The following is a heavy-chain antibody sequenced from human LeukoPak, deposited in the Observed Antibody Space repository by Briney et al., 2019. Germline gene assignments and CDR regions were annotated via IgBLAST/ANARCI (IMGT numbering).Heavy chain of an antibody. CDR2: IRYDGSYN. CDR1: GFTFSNYA. Sequence: GGSLRLSCAASGFTFSNYAIHWVRQAPGKGLEWVAFIRYDGSYNLYVESVKGRFTISRDNSKNTLYLQMNSLRAEDTAVYYCAKVPRVIMSYFDYWGQGTLVTVSS. J-gene: IGHJ4*02. CDR3: AKVPRVIMSYFDY. V-gene: IGHV3-30*02. D-gene: IGHD3-10*01.